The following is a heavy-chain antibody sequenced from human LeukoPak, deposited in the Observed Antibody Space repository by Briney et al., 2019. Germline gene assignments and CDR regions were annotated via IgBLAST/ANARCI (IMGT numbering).Heavy chain of an antibody. CDR1: GDSVSSKKGA. CDR2: TYYRSKWYN. V-gene: IGHV6-1*01. J-gene: IGHJ4*02. D-gene: IGHD6-19*01. CDR3: ARDFGTTGWHTFDY. Sequence: SQTLSLTCVVSGDSVSSKKGAWNWIRQSPSRGLEWLGRTYYRSKWYNDYAESMEGRMTISQDTSKNQYSLHLNSVTPDDTAVYYCARDFGTTGWHTFDYWGQGTLVTVSS.